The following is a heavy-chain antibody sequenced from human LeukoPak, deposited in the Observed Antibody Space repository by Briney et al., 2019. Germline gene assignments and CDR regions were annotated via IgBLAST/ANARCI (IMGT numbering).Heavy chain of an antibody. Sequence: GGSLRLSCAVSGFIVSSSYISWVRQAPGKGLEWVSVIYSGGSTYYADSVKGRFTISRDNSKNTLYLQMNSLRAEDTAVYYCARADYWGQGTLVTVSS. J-gene: IGHJ4*02. CDR2: IYSGGST. CDR3: ARADY. V-gene: IGHV3-53*01. CDR1: GFIVSSSY.